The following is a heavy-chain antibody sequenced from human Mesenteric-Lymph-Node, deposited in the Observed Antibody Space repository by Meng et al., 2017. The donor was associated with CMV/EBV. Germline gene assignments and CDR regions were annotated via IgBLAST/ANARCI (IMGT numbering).Heavy chain of an antibody. J-gene: IGHJ4*02. V-gene: IGHV3-21*01. CDR3: ARDGEWELSGAFDY. CDR1: AFTFSSYT. D-gene: IGHD1-26*01. CDR2: ISSRSTYI. Sequence: GESLKISCAASAFTFSSYTMNWVRQAPGKGLEWVSSISSRSTYIYYADSLKGRFIISRDNAKNSLYLQMNSLRAEDTAVYYCARDGEWELSGAFDYWGQGTLVTVSS.